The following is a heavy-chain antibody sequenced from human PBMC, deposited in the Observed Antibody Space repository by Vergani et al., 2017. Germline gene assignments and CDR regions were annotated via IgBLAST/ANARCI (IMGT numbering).Heavy chain of an antibody. Sequence: QVQLQESGPGLVKPLETLSLTCIVSGDSINNYYWTWIRQPAGKGLECIGRIYNTGATIYNPSLNTRVTMSLDTSKNHFSLRLNSLTAADTAVYYCAREVPQRAAAAYWFDPWAREPWSPSPQ. D-gene: IGHD6-13*01. CDR1: GDSINNYY. J-gene: IGHJ5*02. CDR3: AREVPQRAAAAYWFDP. V-gene: IGHV4-4*07. CDR2: IYNTGAT.